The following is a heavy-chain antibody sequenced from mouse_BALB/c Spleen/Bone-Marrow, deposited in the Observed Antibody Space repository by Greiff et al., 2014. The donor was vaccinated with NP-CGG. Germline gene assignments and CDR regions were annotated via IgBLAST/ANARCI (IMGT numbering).Heavy chain of an antibody. D-gene: IGHD1-1*01. CDR3: ASPLITTVVAPFAY. Sequence: EVQVVESGPSLVKPSQTLSLTCSVTGDSITSGYWNWIRKFPGNKLEYMGYISYSGSTYYNPSLKSRISITRDTSKNQYYLQLNSVTTEDTATYYCASPLITTVVAPFAYWGQGTLVTVSA. V-gene: IGHV3-8*02. CDR2: ISYSGST. J-gene: IGHJ3*01. CDR1: GDSITSGY.